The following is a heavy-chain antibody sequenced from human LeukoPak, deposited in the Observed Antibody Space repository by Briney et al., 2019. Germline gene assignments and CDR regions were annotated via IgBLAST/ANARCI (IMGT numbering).Heavy chain of an antibody. J-gene: IGHJ4*02. D-gene: IGHD3-16*02. V-gene: IGHV1-2*02. CDR1: GYTFTSYG. CDR2: INPNSGGT. CDR3: ARGVMITFGGVIVPPY. Sequence: ASVKVSCKASGYTFTSYGIGWVRQAPGQGLEWMGWINPNSGGTNYARKFQGRVTMTRDTSISTAYMGLSRLRSDDTAVYYCARGVMITFGGVIVPPYWGQGTLVTVSS.